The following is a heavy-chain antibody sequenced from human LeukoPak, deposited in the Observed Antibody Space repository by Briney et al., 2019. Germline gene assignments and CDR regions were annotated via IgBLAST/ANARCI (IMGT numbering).Heavy chain of an antibody. CDR1: GFTFSSYS. Sequence: GGSLRLSCAASGFTFSSYSMNWVRQAPGKGLEWVSSISSSSYIYYADSVKGRFTISRDNAKNSLYLQMNSLRAEDTAVYYCARTTVTSLGVGFYRYGMDVWGQGTTVTVSS. CDR3: ARTTVTSLGVGFYRYGMDV. CDR2: ISSSSYI. D-gene: IGHD4-11*01. J-gene: IGHJ6*02. V-gene: IGHV3-21*01.